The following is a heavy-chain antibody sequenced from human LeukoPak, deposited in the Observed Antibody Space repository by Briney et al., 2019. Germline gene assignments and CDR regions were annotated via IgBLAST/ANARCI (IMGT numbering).Heavy chain of an antibody. Sequence: GASVKVSCTASGYTFTSYGISWVRQAPGQGLEWMGWISAYNGNTNYAQKLQGRVTMTTDTSTSTAYMELRSLRSDDTAVYYCARVGKYYYDSSGYYGQYFQHWGQGTLVTVSS. J-gene: IGHJ1*01. CDR3: ARVGKYYYDSSGYYGQYFQH. CDR2: ISAYNGNT. D-gene: IGHD3-22*01. V-gene: IGHV1-18*01. CDR1: GYTFTSYG.